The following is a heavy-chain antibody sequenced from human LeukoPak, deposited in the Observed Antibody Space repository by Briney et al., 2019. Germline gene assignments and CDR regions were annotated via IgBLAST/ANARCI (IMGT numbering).Heavy chain of an antibody. CDR1: GGSISSGGYS. D-gene: IGHD7-27*01. V-gene: IGHV4-30-2*01. J-gene: IGHJ4*02. CDR2: IYHSGST. Sequence: SETLSLTCAVSGGSISSGGYSWSWIRQPPGKGLEWIGYIYHSGSTYYNPSLKSRVTISVDRSKNQFSLKLSSVTAADTAVYYCARGGSLGYWGQGTLVTVSS. CDR3: ARGGSLGY.